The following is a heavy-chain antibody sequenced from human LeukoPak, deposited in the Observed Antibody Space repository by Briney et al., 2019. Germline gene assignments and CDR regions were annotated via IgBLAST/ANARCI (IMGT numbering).Heavy chain of an antibody. D-gene: IGHD4-23*01. Sequence: GGSLRLSCAASGFSVGDNYVTWVRQPPGKGLEWVSVIYRDGSTYYADSVKGRFSISRDNSKNTLYLQMNSLRVEHTAVYYCTDAVAGWGQGTLVTVSS. CDR3: TDAVAG. J-gene: IGHJ4*02. CDR1: GFSVGDNY. V-gene: IGHV3-53*05. CDR2: IYRDGST.